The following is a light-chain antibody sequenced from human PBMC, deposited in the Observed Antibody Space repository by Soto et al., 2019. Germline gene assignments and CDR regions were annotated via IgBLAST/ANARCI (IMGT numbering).Light chain of an antibody. V-gene: IGKV3D-20*01. CDR3: QQYCTTPLT. CDR2: DAS. CDR1: QSVSSTY. Sequence: DIVLTQSTATLSLSPGERATLSCGASQSVSSTYLAWYQQKHDLAPRLLIYDASSRAPGIPDRFSGSGSGTDFTLTISRLQPEDFAVYYCQQYCTTPLTFGQGTKLEIK. J-gene: IGKJ2*01.